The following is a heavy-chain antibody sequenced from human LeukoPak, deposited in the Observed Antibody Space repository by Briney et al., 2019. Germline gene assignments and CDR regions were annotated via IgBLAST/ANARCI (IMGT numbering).Heavy chain of an antibody. CDR3: ARVSPFDY. CDR2: FYSGGST. Sequence: LSGGSLRLSCVASGFTVSSNYMSWVRQAPGKGVEWLSVFYSGGSTYYADSVNGRFTMSRDNSKNTLYLQMNGLRVEDTAVYYCARVSPFDYWGQGTQVTVSS. J-gene: IGHJ4*02. V-gene: IGHV3-66*01. CDR1: GFTVSSNY.